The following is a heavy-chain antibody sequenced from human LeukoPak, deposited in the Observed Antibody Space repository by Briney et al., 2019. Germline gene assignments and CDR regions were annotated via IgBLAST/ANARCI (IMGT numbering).Heavy chain of an antibody. D-gene: IGHD3-22*01. V-gene: IGHV1-69*04. CDR1: GGTFSSYA. Sequence: SVKVSCKASGGTFSSYAISWVRQAPGQGLEWMGRIIPILGIANYAQKFQGRVTITADKSTSTAYMELSSLRSEDTAVYYCARDRYYDDYYYYGMDVWGQGTTVTVSS. CDR2: IIPILGIA. J-gene: IGHJ6*02. CDR3: ARDRYYDDYYYYGMDV.